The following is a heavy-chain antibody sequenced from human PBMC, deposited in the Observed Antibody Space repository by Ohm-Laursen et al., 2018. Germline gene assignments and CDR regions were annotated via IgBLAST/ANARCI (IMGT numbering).Heavy chain of an antibody. CDR1: GGSISSGGYY. Sequence: SQTLSLTWTVSGGSISSGGYYWSWIRQHPGKGLEWIGYIYYSGSTYYNPSLKSRVTISVDTSKNQFSLKLSSVTAADTAVYYCARDAARGGSGNWFDPWGQGTLVTVSS. J-gene: IGHJ5*02. CDR3: ARDAARGGSGNWFDP. CDR2: IYYSGST. D-gene: IGHD3-10*01. V-gene: IGHV4-31*02.